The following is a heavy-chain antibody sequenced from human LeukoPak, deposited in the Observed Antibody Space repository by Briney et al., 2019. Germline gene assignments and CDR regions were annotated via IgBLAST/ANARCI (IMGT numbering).Heavy chain of an antibody. J-gene: IGHJ4*02. CDR3: TRNDVYGSSWYFDY. D-gene: IGHD6-13*01. CDR1: GFTFSSYS. Sequence: GGSLRLSCAASGFTFSSYSMNWVRQAPGKGLEWVGFIRSKTLGGTAEYAASGKGRFTISRDDSKSIVYLQMNSLITEDTAVYYCTRNDVYGSSWYFDYWGQGTLVTVSS. V-gene: IGHV3-49*04. CDR2: IRSKTLGGTA.